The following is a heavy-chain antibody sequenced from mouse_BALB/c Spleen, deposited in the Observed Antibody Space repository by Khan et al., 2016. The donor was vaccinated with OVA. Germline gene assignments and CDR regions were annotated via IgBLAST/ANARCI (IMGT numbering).Heavy chain of an antibody. Sequence: QVPLKESGAELVRPGVSVKISCKGSGFIFTEYAMNWVKESHEKSLEWIGVISTYYGDARYNQKFKGKATMTVDKSSSTAYMELARLTSDDSAIYYCASDGTSSLFAYWGQGTLVTVSA. CDR2: ISTYYGDA. CDR3: ASDGTSSLFAY. D-gene: IGHD1-1*01. CDR1: GFIFTEYA. J-gene: IGHJ3*01. V-gene: IGHV1S137*01.